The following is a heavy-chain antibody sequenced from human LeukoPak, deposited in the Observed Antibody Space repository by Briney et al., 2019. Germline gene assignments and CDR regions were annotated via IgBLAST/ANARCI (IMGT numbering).Heavy chain of an antibody. Sequence: ASVKVSCKASGYTFTGYYMHRVRQAPGQGLEWMGWINPNSGGTNYAQKFQGRITMTRDTSISTAYMELSRLRSDDTAVYYCARGSCSSTSCYALDYWGQGTLVTVSS. CDR2: INPNSGGT. D-gene: IGHD2-2*01. J-gene: IGHJ4*02. CDR3: ARGSCSSTSCYALDY. CDR1: GYTFTGYY. V-gene: IGHV1-2*02.